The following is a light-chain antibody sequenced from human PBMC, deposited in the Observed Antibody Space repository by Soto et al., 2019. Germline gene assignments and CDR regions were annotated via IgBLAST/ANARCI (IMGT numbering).Light chain of an antibody. CDR2: EVT. J-gene: IGLJ1*01. CDR3: SSYTTSLYV. Sequence: QSVLTQPASVSGSPGQSITISCTGTSSDVGTYALVSWFQQYPGKAPKIIIYEVTRRPSWVSNRFSGSKSGNTAYLTISWLQAEDQADYYCSSYTTSLYVFGTGTKVTV. V-gene: IGLV2-14*02. CDR1: SSDVGTYAL.